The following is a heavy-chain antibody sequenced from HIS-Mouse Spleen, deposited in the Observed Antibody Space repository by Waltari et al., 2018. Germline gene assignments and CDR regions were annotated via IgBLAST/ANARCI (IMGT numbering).Heavy chain of an antibody. CDR3: ARAIQLWFDAFDI. CDR1: GFTSSTYW. CDR2: INSDGSST. Sequence: EVQLVESGGGLVQPGGSLRFSCAASGFTSSTYWMPWVRQAPGTGLVWVSRINSDGSSTRYADSVKGRFTIPRDKAKNTLYLQMNSLRAEDTAVYYCARAIQLWFDAFDIWGQGTMVTVSS. J-gene: IGHJ3*02. V-gene: IGHV3-74*01. D-gene: IGHD5-18*01.